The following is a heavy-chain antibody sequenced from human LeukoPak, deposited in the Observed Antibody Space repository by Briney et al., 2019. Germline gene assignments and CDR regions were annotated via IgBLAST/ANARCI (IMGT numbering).Heavy chain of an antibody. Sequence: GASVKVSCKASGYSFTSYAMNWVRQAPGQGLEWMGWINPNSGGTNYAQKFQGRVTMTRDTSISTAYMELSRLRSDDTAVYYCARVRDIYSSRWDNWFDPWGQGTLVTVSS. CDR3: ARVRDIYSSRWDNWFDP. J-gene: IGHJ5*02. D-gene: IGHD6-13*01. CDR1: GYSFTSYA. CDR2: INPNSGGT. V-gene: IGHV1-2*02.